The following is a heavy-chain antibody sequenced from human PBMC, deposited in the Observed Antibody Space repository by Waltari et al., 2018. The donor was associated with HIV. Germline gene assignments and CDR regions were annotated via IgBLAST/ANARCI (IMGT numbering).Heavy chain of an antibody. Sequence: QLVQSGAKMPKPGASVQLSCKASGYNFTTYNIHWVRQAPGQGLVWMGVINPACGAIKVAHNFQGRCTLTRDTSMSTVYIDLDIRTSDDSGMYYCARKVGASYLYWGRGTLLTVSS. V-gene: IGHV1-46*01. J-gene: IGHJ4*02. CDR1: GYNFTTYN. CDR2: INPACGAI. D-gene: IGHD1-26*01. CDR3: ARKVGASYLY.